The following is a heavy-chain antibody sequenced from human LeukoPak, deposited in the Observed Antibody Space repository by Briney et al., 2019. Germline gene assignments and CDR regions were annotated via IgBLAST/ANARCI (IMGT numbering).Heavy chain of an antibody. CDR2: ISGSGGST. V-gene: IGHV3-23*01. Sequence: GSLSLSCAASGFTFSSYAMSWVRPAPGKGLEWVSAISGSGGSTYYADSVKGRFTISRDNSKNTLYLQMNSLRAEDTAVYYCAKAQGWNYENWFDPWGQGTLVTVSS. D-gene: IGHD1-7*01. J-gene: IGHJ5*02. CDR1: GFTFSSYA. CDR3: AKAQGWNYENWFDP.